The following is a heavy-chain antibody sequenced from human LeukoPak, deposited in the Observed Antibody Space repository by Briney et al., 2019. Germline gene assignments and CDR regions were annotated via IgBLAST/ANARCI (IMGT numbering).Heavy chain of an antibody. V-gene: IGHV3-7*01. CDR3: ARDRNYYDSSGYGMDV. J-gene: IGHJ6*02. CDR1: GFTFSSYW. Sequence: GGSLRLSCAASGFTFSSYWMSWVRQAPGKGLEWVASIKQDGSEKYYVDSVKGRFTISRDNAKNSLYLQMNSLRAEDTAVYYCARDRNYYDSSGYGMDVWGQGTTVTVSS. CDR2: IKQDGSEK. D-gene: IGHD3-22*01.